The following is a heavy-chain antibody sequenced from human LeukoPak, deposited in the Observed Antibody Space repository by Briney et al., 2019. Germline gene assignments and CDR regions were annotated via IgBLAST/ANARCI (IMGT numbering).Heavy chain of an antibody. J-gene: IGHJ4*02. Sequence: SETLSLTCTVSGGSISSYYWSWIRQPPGKGLELIGYTHYSGSTNYNPSLKSRVTISVDTSKNQFSLKLSSVTAADTAIYYCARGNGWYFYWGQGTLVTVSS. D-gene: IGHD6-19*01. CDR2: THYSGST. CDR3: ARGNGWYFY. V-gene: IGHV4-59*01. CDR1: GGSISSYY.